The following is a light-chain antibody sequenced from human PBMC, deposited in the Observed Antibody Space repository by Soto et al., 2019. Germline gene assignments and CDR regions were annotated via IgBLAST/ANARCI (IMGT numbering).Light chain of an antibody. V-gene: IGLV2-23*01. CDR2: EGS. CDR3: CSYAGSVV. Sequence: QSALTQPASVSGSPGQSITISCTGTSSDVGSYNLVSWYQQYPGKAPKLMIYEGSKRPSGVSNRFSGSKSGNTASLTISGLQAEDEADYYCCSYAGSVVFGGGTQLTVL. CDR1: SSDVGSYNL. J-gene: IGLJ2*01.